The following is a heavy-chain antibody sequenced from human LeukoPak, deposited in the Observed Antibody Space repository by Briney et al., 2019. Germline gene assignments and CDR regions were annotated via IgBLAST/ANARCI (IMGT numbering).Heavy chain of an antibody. CDR1: GYSFTNYW. CDR3: ARRMVRGVIISWFDP. CDR2: IYPGDSDT. J-gene: IGHJ5*02. D-gene: IGHD3-10*01. Sequence: GESLKISYKGSGYSFTNYWIGWVRQMPGKGLEWMGIIYPGDSDTRYSPSFQGQVTISADKSITTAYLQWSSLKASDTAMYYCARRMVRGVIISWFDPWGQGTLVTVSS. V-gene: IGHV5-51*01.